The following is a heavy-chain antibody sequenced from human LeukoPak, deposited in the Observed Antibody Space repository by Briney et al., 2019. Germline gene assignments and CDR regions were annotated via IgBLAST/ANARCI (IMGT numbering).Heavy chain of an antibody. J-gene: IGHJ6*03. D-gene: IGHD6-19*01. CDR2: IYYSGST. Sequence: TSETLSLTCTVSGGSISSYYWSWIRQPPGKGLEWIGYIYYSGSTNYNPSLKSRVTISVDTSKNRFSLKLSSVTAADTAVYYCARTTGYSSSYYMDVWGKGTTVTISS. CDR3: ARTTGYSSSYYMDV. V-gene: IGHV4-59*12. CDR1: GGSISSYY.